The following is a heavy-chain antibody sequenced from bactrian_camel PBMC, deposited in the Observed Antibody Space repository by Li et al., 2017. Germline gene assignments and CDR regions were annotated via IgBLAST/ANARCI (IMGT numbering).Heavy chain of an antibody. J-gene: IGHJ4*01. CDR3: AASVRSWCDLTLLGKSAYNF. D-gene: IGHD3*01. Sequence: VQLVESGGGSVQAGGSLRLTCVASGFITSRSCMGWFRQAPGKEREGVASMYTGGAGTCYADSVKGRFTISQDNNSYTLYLQMNNLKPEDTATYYCAASVRSWCDLTLLGKSAYNFWGQGTQVTVS. CDR1: GFITSRSC. CDR2: MYTGGAGT. V-gene: IGHV3S1*01.